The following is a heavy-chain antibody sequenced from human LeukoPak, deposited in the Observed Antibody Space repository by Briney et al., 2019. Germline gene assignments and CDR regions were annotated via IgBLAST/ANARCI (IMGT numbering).Heavy chain of an antibody. J-gene: IGHJ5*02. CDR1: GGSISSSSYY. CDR2: IYCSGST. Sequence: SETLSLTCTVSGGSISSSSYYWGWIRQPPGKGLEWIGSIYCSGSTYYNPSLKSRVTISVDTSKNQFSLKLSSVTAADTAVYYCARLLSRTYWFDPWGQRTLVTVSS. CDR3: ARLLSRTYWFDP. V-gene: IGHV4-39*01.